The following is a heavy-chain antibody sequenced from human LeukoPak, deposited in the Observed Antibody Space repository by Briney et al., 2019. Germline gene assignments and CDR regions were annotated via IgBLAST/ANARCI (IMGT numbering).Heavy chain of an antibody. J-gene: IGHJ3*02. CDR3: ARETLGNYGDYAFDI. CDR1: GYTFSMYY. Sequence: ASVKVSCKASGYTFSMYYMHWVRQAPGQGLEWMGIINPRSGSTTYAQKFQGRLTMTRDMSTGTFYMELNSLKFEDTAVYYCARETLGNYGDYAFDIWGQGTMVTVSS. D-gene: IGHD4-17*01. CDR2: INPRSGST. V-gene: IGHV1-46*01.